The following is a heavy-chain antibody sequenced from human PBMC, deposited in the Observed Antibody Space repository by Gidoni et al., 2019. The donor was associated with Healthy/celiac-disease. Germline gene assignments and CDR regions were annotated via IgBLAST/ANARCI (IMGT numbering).Heavy chain of an antibody. CDR3: AKADYGDYPWYFDN. Sequence: EVQLLESGGGLVQPGGSLRLSCASSGFPFSSDAMRLVRQAPGKGLEWFSAISGSCYGYNTYYADSVKGRFTISRDNSKNTLYLHMNSLSAEDTAVYYCAKADYGDYPWYFDNWGQGSLVTVSS. CDR2: ISGSCYGYNT. J-gene: IGHJ4*02. CDR1: GFPFSSDA. D-gene: IGHD4-17*01. V-gene: IGHV3-23*01.